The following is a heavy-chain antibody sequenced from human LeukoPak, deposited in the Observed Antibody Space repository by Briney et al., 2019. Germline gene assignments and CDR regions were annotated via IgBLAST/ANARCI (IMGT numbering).Heavy chain of an antibody. D-gene: IGHD6-19*01. Sequence: ASVKVSCKASGYTFTSYDINWVRQATGQGLEWMGWMNPNSGNTGYAQKFQGRVTMTRNTSISTAYMELSSLRSEDTAVYYCARGRGSGWYSLLAVYYYYGMGVWGQGTTVTVSS. CDR3: ARGRGSGWYSLLAVYYYYGMGV. CDR1: GYTFTSYD. J-gene: IGHJ6*02. V-gene: IGHV1-8*01. CDR2: MNPNSGNT.